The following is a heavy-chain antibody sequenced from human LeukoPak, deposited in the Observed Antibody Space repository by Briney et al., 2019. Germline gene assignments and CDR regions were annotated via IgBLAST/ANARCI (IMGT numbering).Heavy chain of an antibody. J-gene: IGHJ4*02. CDR3: AGMGESIQLWFQSDY. V-gene: IGHV1-18*01. CDR2: ISAYNGNT. CDR1: GYTFTSYG. D-gene: IGHD5-18*01. Sequence: ASVKVSCKASGYTFTSYGISWVRQAPGQGLEWMGWISAYNGNTNYAQKLQGRVTMTTDTSTSTAYMGLRSLRSDDTAVYYCAGMGESIQLWFQSDYWGQGTLVTVSS.